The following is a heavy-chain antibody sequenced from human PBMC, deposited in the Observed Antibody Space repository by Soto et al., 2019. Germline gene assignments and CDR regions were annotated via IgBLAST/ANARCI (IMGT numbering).Heavy chain of an antibody. Sequence: ASVKVSCKGFGFSFMKYGINWVRQAPGQGLEWVGWISPYSGYTHSAQKFHGRLTLTTDTAASTAYMELRILRSADTALYYCAREASVLIPAAQPSRFDSWGQGTLVTVSS. J-gene: IGHJ4*02. CDR3: AREASVLIPAAQPSRFDS. CDR1: GFSFMKYG. V-gene: IGHV1-18*01. D-gene: IGHD2-2*01. CDR2: ISPYSGYT.